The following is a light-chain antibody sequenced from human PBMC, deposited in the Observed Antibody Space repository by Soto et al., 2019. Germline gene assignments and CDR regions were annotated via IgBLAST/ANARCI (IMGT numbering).Light chain of an antibody. CDR2: GAS. Sequence: EIVMTQSPATLSVSPGERATLSCRASQSVSGNLAWYQQKPGQAPRLLIYGASTRATGIPARFSGSGSGTEFTLTISSLQSEDFAIYYCQQYNNWPPNTFGQGTKLEIK. V-gene: IGKV3-15*01. CDR1: QSVSGN. J-gene: IGKJ2*01. CDR3: QQYNNWPPNT.